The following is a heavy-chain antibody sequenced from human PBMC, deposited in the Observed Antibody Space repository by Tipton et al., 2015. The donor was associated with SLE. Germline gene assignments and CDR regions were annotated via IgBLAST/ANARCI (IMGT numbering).Heavy chain of an antibody. D-gene: IGHD2/OR15-2a*01. CDR3: ARGKYYFDY. CDR1: GFTFSSYA. Sequence: SLRLSCAASGFTFSSYAMSWVRQAPGKGLEWVANIKEDGSEKHYVDSVKDRLTISRDNAKNSLYLQMNSLRAEDTAVYYCARGKYYFDYWGQGALVTVSS. CDR2: IKEDGSEK. V-gene: IGHV3-7*01. J-gene: IGHJ4*02.